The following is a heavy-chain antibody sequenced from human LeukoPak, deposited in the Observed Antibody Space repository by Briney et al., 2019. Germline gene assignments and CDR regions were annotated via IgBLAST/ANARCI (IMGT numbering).Heavy chain of an antibody. J-gene: IGHJ4*02. Sequence: GGSLRLSCAASGFTFSSYVMHWVRQAPGKGLEWVAVIWYDGSNKYYVDSVKGRFTISRDNSKNTLFLQMDSLRAEDTAVYYCARDQTSCSSTSCFADYWGQGTLVTVSS. D-gene: IGHD2-2*01. CDR2: IWYDGSNK. CDR1: GFTFSSYV. V-gene: IGHV3-33*01. CDR3: ARDQTSCSSTSCFADY.